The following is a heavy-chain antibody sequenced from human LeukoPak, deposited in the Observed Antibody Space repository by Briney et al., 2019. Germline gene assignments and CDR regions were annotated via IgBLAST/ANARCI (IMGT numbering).Heavy chain of an antibody. V-gene: IGHV3-23*01. CDR1: GFTFSSYA. J-gene: IGHJ6*02. D-gene: IGHD7-27*01. CDR3: ARGPWDYYGMDV. Sequence: GGSLRLSCAASGFTFSSYAMSWVRQAPGKGLEWVSAISGSGGSTYYADSVKGRFTISRDNSKNTLYLQMNSLRAEDTAVYYCARGPWDYYGMDVWGQGTTVTVSS. CDR2: ISGSGGST.